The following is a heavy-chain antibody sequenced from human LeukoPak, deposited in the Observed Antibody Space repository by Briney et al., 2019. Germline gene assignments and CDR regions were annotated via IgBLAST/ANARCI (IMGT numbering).Heavy chain of an antibody. Sequence: ASVKVSCKVSGHTLIELPMHWVRQAPGKGFEWMGGFDPEDGDTIYAQRFQGRVTMTEDTSIETAYMEMSSLRFDDTAVYYCTTAFYIDGDPGYWGQGTLVTVSS. CDR1: GHTLIELP. D-gene: IGHD4-17*01. CDR3: TTAFYIDGDPGY. V-gene: IGHV1-24*01. J-gene: IGHJ4*02. CDR2: FDPEDGDT.